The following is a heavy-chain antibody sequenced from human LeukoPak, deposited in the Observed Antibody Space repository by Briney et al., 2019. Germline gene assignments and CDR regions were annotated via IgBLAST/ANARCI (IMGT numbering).Heavy chain of an antibody. Sequence: GDSLKISCQGSGYSFSRYWNGWVRQMPAKGLEWMGIIYPGDSDARYSPSFQGQVTISVYKSISTAYLQWSSLKASDTAIYYCARPYSRASIAGAWSYWGQGTLVTVSS. V-gene: IGHV5-51*01. D-gene: IGHD6-6*01. CDR1: GYSFSRYW. CDR2: IYPGDSDA. J-gene: IGHJ4*02. CDR3: ARPYSRASIAGAWSY.